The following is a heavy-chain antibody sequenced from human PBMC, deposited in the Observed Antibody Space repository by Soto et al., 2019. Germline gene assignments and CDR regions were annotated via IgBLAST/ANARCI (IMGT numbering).Heavy chain of an antibody. V-gene: IGHV4-34*01. CDR2: INHSGST. CDR1: CGYFSGYY. CDR3: ARDLIVGAKDAFDI. J-gene: IGHJ3*02. D-gene: IGHD1-26*01. Sequence: ASETLALTCAVYCGYFSGYYWSCIRNSPGKGRDWIGEINHSGSTNYNPSLKSRVTISVDTSKNQFSLKLSSVTAADTAVYYCARDLIVGAKDAFDIWGQGTMVTVSS.